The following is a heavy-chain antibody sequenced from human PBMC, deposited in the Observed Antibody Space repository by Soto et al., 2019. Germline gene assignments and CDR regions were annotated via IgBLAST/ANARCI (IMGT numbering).Heavy chain of an antibody. CDR1: GFTFSSYA. CDR2: ISGSGGST. J-gene: IGHJ4*02. Sequence: EVQLLESGGGLVQPGGSLRLSCAASGFTFSSYAMSWVRQAPEKGLEWVSAISGSGGSTYYADSVKGRFTISRDNSKNTLYLQMNSLRAEDTAVYYCAKQGDGYSGYDIDYWGQGTLVTVSS. D-gene: IGHD5-12*01. V-gene: IGHV3-23*01. CDR3: AKQGDGYSGYDIDY.